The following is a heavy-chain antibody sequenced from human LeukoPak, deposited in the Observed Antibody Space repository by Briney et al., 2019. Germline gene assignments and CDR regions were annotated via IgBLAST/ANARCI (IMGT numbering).Heavy chain of an antibody. V-gene: IGHV3-74*01. D-gene: IGHD4-17*01. CDR3: ARSTVTHYYYGMDV. Sequence: GESLRLSCAASGFTFSSYWMHWVRQAPGKGLVWVSRINSDGSSTSYADSVKGRFTISRDNAKNTLYLQMNSLRAEDTAVYYCARSTVTHYYYGMDVWGKGTTVTVSS. J-gene: IGHJ6*04. CDR1: GFTFSSYW. CDR2: INSDGSST.